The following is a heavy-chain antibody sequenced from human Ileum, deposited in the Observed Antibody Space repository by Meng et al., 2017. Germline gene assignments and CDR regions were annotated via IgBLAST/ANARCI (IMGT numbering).Heavy chain of an antibody. Sequence: QVQLVQSGAEVRQPGSSVKVSCKASGGTFSNFDLHWVRQAPGQGLEWMGGITPITGVTNYAHKFHGRVSITADTSTATAYLDLSSLRSEDTALYFCARFPRCTWTSCYGGWFDPWGQGTLVTVSS. J-gene: IGHJ5*02. CDR1: GGTFSNFD. V-gene: IGHV1-69*02. CDR2: ITPITGVT. D-gene: IGHD3-10*01. CDR3: ARFPRCTWTSCYGGWFDP.